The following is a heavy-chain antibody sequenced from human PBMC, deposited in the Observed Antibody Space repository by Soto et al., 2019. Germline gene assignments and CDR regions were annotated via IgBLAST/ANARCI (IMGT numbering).Heavy chain of an antibody. CDR2: IYSGGST. V-gene: IGHV3-53*04. D-gene: IGHD3-22*01. J-gene: IGHJ3*02. CDR1: GFTVSSNY. Sequence: GGSLRLSCAASGFTVSSNYMSWVHQAPGKGLEWVSVIYSGGSTYYEDSVKGRFTISRHNSKNTLYLQMNSLRAEDTDVDYCARGRDSSGYYACEIWGQGTMVTVSS. CDR3: ARGRDSSGYYACEI.